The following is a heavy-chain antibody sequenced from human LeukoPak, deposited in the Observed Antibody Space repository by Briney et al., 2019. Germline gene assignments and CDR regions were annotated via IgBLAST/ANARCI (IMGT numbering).Heavy chain of an antibody. J-gene: IGHJ4*02. V-gene: IGHV4-59*12. CDR3: ARDKGSERILWFGELLPDLFDY. CDR2: MYYSGST. D-gene: IGHD3-10*01. CDR1: GGSISSYY. Sequence: PSETLSLTCTVSGGSISSYYWSWIRQPPGKRLEWIGYMYYSGSTNYNPSLKSRVTISVDTSKNQFSLKLSSVTAADTAVYYCARDKGSERILWFGELLPDLFDYWGQGTLVTVSS.